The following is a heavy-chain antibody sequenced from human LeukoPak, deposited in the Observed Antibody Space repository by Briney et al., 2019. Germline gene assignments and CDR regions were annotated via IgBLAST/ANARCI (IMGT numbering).Heavy chain of an antibody. CDR2: IYYSGST. CDR1: GVSISSYY. D-gene: IGHD2/OR15-2a*01. Sequence: SETLSLTCTVSGVSISSYYWSWIRQPPGKGLGWIGYIYYSGSTNYNPSLKSRVTISVDTSKNQFSLKLSSVTAADTAVYYCARDHGLLSLDYWGQGTLVTVSS. V-gene: IGHV4-59*01. J-gene: IGHJ4*02. CDR3: ARDHGLLSLDY.